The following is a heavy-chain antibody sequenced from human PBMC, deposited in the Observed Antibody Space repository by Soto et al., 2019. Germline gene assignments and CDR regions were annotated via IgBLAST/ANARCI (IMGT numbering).Heavy chain of an antibody. CDR1: GFTFNYAW. V-gene: IGHV3-15*01. CDR3: TTQGPITVTGNYYFDY. Sequence: GGSLRLSCAASGFTFNYAWMNWVRQAPGKGLEWVGRIKSKIDGGTTDYTAPVKGRFSISRDDSENTLYLEMNSLKTEDTAVYYCTTQGPITVTGNYYFDYWGQGTLVTVSS. CDR2: IKSKIDGGTT. D-gene: IGHD4-17*01. J-gene: IGHJ4*02.